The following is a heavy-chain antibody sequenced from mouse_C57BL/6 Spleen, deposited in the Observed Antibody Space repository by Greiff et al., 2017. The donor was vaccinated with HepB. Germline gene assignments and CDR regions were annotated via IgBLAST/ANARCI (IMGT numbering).Heavy chain of an antibody. D-gene: IGHD1-1*01. J-gene: IGHJ1*03. V-gene: IGHV1-55*01. CDR2: IYPGSGST. CDR3: ARGIYYYGSYWYFDV. CDR1: GYTFTSYW. Sequence: QVQLQQPGAELVKPGASVKMSCKASGYTFTSYWITWVKQRPGQGLEWIGDIYPGSGSTNYTEKFKSKATLTVDTSSSTAYMQLSSLTSEDSAVYYCARGIYYYGSYWYFDVWGTGTTVTVSS.